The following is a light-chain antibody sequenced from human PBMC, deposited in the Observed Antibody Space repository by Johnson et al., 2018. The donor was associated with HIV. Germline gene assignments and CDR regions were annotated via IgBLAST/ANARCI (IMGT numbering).Light chain of an antibody. V-gene: IGLV1-51*02. J-gene: IGLJ1*01. Sequence: QAVLTQPPSVSAAPGQKVTISCSGSSSNIGNNYVSWYQQLPGTAPKLLIYENNKRPSGIPDRFSGSKSGPSATLGITGLQTGDEADYYCGTWDSSLSAYVFGTWTKVTVL. CDR2: ENN. CDR3: GTWDSSLSAYV. CDR1: SSNIGNNY.